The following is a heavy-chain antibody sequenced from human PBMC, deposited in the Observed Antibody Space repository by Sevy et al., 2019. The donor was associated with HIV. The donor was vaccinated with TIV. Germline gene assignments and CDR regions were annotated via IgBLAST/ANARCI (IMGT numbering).Heavy chain of an antibody. CDR3: ARAYDPYYYDSSGYSN. J-gene: IGHJ4*02. CDR1: GGSFSGYY. V-gene: IGHV4-34*01. D-gene: IGHD3-22*01. Sequence: SETLSLTCAVYGGSFSGYYWSWIRQPPGKGLEWIGEINHSGSTNYNPSLKSRVTISVDTSKNQFSLKLSSVTAADTAVYYCARAYDPYYYDSSGYSNWGQGTLVTVS. CDR2: INHSGST.